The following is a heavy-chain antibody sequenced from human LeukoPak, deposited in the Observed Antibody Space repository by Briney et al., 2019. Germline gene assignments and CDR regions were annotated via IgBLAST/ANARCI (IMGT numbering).Heavy chain of an antibody. CDR2: ISSSSSYI. V-gene: IGHV3-21*01. CDR1: GFTFSSYA. Sequence: GGSLRLSCAASGFTFSSYAMSWVRQAPGKGLEWVSSISSSSSYIYYADSVKGRFTISRDNAKNSLYLQMNSLRAEDTAVYYCARFPSRYCSSTSCSLDYWGQGTLVSVSS. CDR3: ARFPSRYCSSTSCSLDY. J-gene: IGHJ4*02. D-gene: IGHD2-2*01.